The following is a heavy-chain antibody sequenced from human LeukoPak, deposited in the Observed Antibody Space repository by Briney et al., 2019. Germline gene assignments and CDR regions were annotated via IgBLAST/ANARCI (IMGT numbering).Heavy chain of an antibody. D-gene: IGHD6-19*01. CDR3: ARSGIAVAGTADAFDI. J-gene: IGHJ3*02. CDR1: GGSISSYY. Sequence: PSETLPLTCTVSGGSISSYYWSWLRQPAGKGLEWIGRIYTSGSTNYNPSLKSRVTMSVDTSKNQFSLKLSSVTAADTAVYYCARSGIAVAGTADAFDIWGQGTMVTVSS. CDR2: IYTSGST. V-gene: IGHV4-4*07.